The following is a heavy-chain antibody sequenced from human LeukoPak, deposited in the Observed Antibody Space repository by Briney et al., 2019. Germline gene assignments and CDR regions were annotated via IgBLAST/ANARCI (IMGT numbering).Heavy chain of an antibody. CDR1: SYTFVSYG. CDR2: INAYDGYT. D-gene: IGHD4-23*01. CDR3: ARDRRTSVVTAFFDY. Sequence: ASVKVSRNASSYTFVSYGISWVRQAPGQGLERMGWINAYDGYTNYAEKFQGRGSMTRDTSTSTAYMELRSLTSDDTTLYYCARDRRTSVVTAFFDYWGQGTRVTVSS. J-gene: IGHJ4*02. V-gene: IGHV1-18*01.